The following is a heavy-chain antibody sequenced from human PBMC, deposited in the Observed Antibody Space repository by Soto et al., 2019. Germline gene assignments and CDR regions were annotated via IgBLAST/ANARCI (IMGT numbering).Heavy chain of an antibody. CDR3: AMVDVYVTPSPQDV. V-gene: IGHV1-18*01. CDR1: GYTFTRYG. D-gene: IGHD3-16*01. CDR2: INTYNGNT. J-gene: IGHJ6*02. Sequence: QVQLVQSGAEVKNPGASVKVSCKASGYTFTRYGIGWARQAPGQGLEWLGWINTYNGNTNYAQNVQGRVTLTTDTSTSTTYREPRSLRSNDKAIYYCAMVDVYVTPSPQDVWGQGTTVSVSS.